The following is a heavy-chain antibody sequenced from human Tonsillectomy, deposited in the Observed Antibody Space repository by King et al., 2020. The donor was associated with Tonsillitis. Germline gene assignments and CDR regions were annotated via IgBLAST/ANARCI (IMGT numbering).Heavy chain of an antibody. Sequence: QLQESGPRLVTPSGTLSLTCAVSGAPISSNNWWSWVRQSPGKGLEWIGEIYHSGNTNYNPSLKSRVTISVKTSKNEISLKMNFVTAADTAIYYCARGVHERSGNWFDSWGQGTLVTVSS. J-gene: IGHJ5*01. CDR3: ARGVHERSGNWFDS. CDR1: GAPISSNNW. V-gene: IGHV4-4*02. D-gene: IGHD6-25*01. CDR2: IYHSGNT.